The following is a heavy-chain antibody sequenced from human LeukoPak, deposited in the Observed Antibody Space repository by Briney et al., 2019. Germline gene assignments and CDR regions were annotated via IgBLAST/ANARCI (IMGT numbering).Heavy chain of an antibody. CDR2: ISSSSYI. V-gene: IGHV3-21*01. D-gene: IGHD6-19*01. CDR1: GFTFSSYS. J-gene: IGHJ3*02. CDR3: ARAGGWYTAFDI. Sequence: GGSLRLSCAASGFTFSSYSMNWVRQAPGKGLEWVSSISSSSYIYYADSVKGRFTISRDNAKNSLYLQMNSLRAEDTAVYYCARAGGWYTAFDIWGQGTMVTVSS.